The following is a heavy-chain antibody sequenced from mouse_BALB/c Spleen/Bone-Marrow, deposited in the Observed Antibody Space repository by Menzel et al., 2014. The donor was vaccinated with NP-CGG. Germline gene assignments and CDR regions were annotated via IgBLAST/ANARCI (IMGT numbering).Heavy chain of an antibody. CDR3: ARDSSGYFDY. CDR2: ISSGGSYT. V-gene: IGHV5-9-4*01. J-gene: IGHJ2*01. CDR1: GFTFSYYG. Sequence: DVMLVESGGGLVKPGGSLKLSCAASGFTFSYYGMSWVRQSPEKRLEWVAEISSGGSYTYYPDTVTGRFTISRDNAKNTRYLEMRSLRSEDTTMYYCARDSSGYFDYWGQGTTLTVSS. D-gene: IGHD3-1*01.